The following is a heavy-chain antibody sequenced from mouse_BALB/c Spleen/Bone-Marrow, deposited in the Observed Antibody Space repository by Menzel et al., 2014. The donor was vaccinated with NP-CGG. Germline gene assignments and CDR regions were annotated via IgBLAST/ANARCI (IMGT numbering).Heavy chain of an antibody. D-gene: IGHD2-4*01. CDR2: IWWDDDK. CDR3: ARIYDYDDYYAMDY. V-gene: IGHV8-8*01. Sequence: QVTLKECGPGILQPSQTLSLTCSFSGFSLSTSGMGVGWIRQPSGKGLEWLAHIWWDDDKYYNTALKSGLTISKDTSKNQVFLKIASVDTADTATYYCARIYDYDDYYAMDYWGQGTSVTVSS. J-gene: IGHJ4*01. CDR1: GFSLSTSGMG.